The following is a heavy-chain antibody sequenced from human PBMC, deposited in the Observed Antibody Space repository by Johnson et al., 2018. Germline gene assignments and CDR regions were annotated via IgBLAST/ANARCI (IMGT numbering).Heavy chain of an antibody. CDR3: ARGGGATRTGTTWNYYYYMDV. Sequence: QVQLVQSGAEVKKPGSSVKVSCKASGGTFSSYAISWVRQAPGQGLEWMGGIIPIFGPANYAQKFQGRVTITADESTSTAYMELSSLRSEDTAVYYCARGGGATRTGTTWNYYYYMDVWGKGTTVTVSS. J-gene: IGHJ6*03. D-gene: IGHD1-1*01. V-gene: IGHV1-69*12. CDR2: IIPIFGPA. CDR1: GGTFSSYA.